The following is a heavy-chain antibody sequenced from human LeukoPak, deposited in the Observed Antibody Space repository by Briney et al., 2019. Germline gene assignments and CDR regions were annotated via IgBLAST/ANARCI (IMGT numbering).Heavy chain of an antibody. CDR3: ARGKRGKGPKTYYYDSSGYWPIDY. CDR1: GGSFSGYY. J-gene: IGHJ4*02. Sequence: KPSETLSLTCAVYGGSFSGYYWSWIRQPPGKGLEWIGEINHSGSTNYNPSLKSRVTISVDTSKNQFSLKLSSVTAADTAVYYCARGKRGKGPKTYYYDSSGYWPIDYWGQGTLVTVSS. D-gene: IGHD3-22*01. V-gene: IGHV4-34*01. CDR2: INHSGST.